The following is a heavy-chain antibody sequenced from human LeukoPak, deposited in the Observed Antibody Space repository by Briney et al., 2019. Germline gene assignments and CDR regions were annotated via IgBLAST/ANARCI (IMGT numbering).Heavy chain of an antibody. V-gene: IGHV3-21*01. J-gene: IGHJ4*02. D-gene: IGHD3-16*02. CDR3: ARVLKGSYDYVWGSYRDIAGTVFEEYYFDH. CDR1: GFTFSSYS. Sequence: TGGSLRLSCAASGFTFSSYSMNWVRQAPGKGLEWVSSISSSSSYIYYADSVKGRFTISRDNAKNSLYLQMNSLRAEDTAVYYCARVLKGSYDYVWGSYRDIAGTVFEEYYFDHWGQGTLVTVSS. CDR2: ISSSSSYI.